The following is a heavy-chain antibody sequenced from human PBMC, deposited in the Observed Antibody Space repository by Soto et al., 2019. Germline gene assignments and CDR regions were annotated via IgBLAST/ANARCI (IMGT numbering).Heavy chain of an antibody. CDR1: GFTFTSYT. V-gene: IGHV1-3*05. Sequence: QVQLVQSGAEEKKPGASVMVSCKASGFTFTSYTMHWVRQAPGQRLEWMGWINAGNGNTKYSQKFQGRVTVTRDTSASTAYMELSSLRSEDTAVYYCARDPWNYVSGWFDPWGQGTLVIVSS. J-gene: IGHJ5*02. D-gene: IGHD1-7*01. CDR2: INAGNGNT. CDR3: ARDPWNYVSGWFDP.